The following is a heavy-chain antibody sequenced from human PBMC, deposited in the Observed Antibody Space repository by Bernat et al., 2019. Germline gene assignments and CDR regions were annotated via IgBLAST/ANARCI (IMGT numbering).Heavy chain of an antibody. Sequence: QVQLVQSGAEVKKPGASLKVSCKASGYTFTSYYMHWVRQAPGQGLEWMGIINPSGGSTSYAQKFQGRVTMTRDTSTSTVYMELSSLRSEDTAVYYCARLTDSSGWYSLGHNGDYWGQGTLVTVSS. CDR3: ARLTDSSGWYSLGHNGDY. D-gene: IGHD6-19*01. V-gene: IGHV1-46*03. CDR1: GYTFTSYY. CDR2: INPSGGST. J-gene: IGHJ4*02.